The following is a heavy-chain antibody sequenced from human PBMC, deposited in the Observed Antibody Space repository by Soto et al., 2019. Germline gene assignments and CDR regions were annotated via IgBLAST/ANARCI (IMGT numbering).Heavy chain of an antibody. Sequence: EVQLVESGGGLVQPGGSLRLSCAASGFTFSSYSMNWVRQAPGKGLEWVSYISSSSSTIYYADSVKGRFTISRDNAKNSLYLQMNSLRDEDTAVYYCARDPGDSSGYYYAPRYYYYGMDVWGQGTTVTVSS. CDR3: ARDPGDSSGYYYAPRYYYYGMDV. CDR1: GFTFSSYS. D-gene: IGHD3-22*01. CDR2: ISSSSSTI. J-gene: IGHJ6*02. V-gene: IGHV3-48*02.